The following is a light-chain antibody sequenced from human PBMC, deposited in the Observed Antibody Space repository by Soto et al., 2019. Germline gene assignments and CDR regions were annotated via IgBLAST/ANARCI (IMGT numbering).Light chain of an antibody. CDR3: QQSYNIPIT. V-gene: IGKV1-39*01. Sequence: DVQMTQSPSSLPASVGDRVTITCRASQSITTYLNWYQQRPGKAPKLLIHAASNLQGGVPLRFSGDGSGTDFTLTISSLQAEDFATCYCQQSYNIPITFGQGTRLE. CDR2: AAS. J-gene: IGKJ5*01. CDR1: QSITTY.